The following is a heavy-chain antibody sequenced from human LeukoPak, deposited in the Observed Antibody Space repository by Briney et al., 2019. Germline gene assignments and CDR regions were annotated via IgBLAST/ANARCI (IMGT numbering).Heavy chain of an antibody. CDR1: GYTFTGYY. J-gene: IGHJ4*02. Sequence: ASVKVSCKASGYTFTGYYMHWVRQAPGQGLEWVGRINPNSGGTNYAQKFQGRVTMTRDTSISTAYMELSRLRSDDTAVYYCARVMFRYYFDYWGQGTLVTVSS. CDR2: INPNSGGT. CDR3: ARVMFRYYFDY. D-gene: IGHD3-10*02. V-gene: IGHV1-2*06.